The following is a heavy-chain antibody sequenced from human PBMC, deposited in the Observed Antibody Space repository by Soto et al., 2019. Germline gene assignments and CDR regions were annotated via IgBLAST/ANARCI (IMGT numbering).Heavy chain of an antibody. CDR2: IYYSGST. J-gene: IGHJ6*04. D-gene: IGHD6-19*01. CDR3: ARFGESSGPKRDAYYYNGMDV. Sequence: ASETLSLTCTVSGGSISSSSYYWGWIRQPPGKGLEWIGSIYYSGSTYYNPSLKSRVTISVDTSKNQFSLKLSSVTAADTAVYYCARFGESSGPKRDAYYYNGMDVVGKGTTVT. CDR1: GGSISSSSYY. V-gene: IGHV4-39*01.